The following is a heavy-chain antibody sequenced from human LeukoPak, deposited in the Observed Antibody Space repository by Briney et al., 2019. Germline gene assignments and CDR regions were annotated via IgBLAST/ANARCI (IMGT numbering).Heavy chain of an antibody. CDR3: ARAEYYGSGSYYSFDY. CDR2: IIPIFGTA. V-gene: IGHV1-69*05. J-gene: IGHJ4*02. CDR1: GGTFSSYA. D-gene: IGHD3-10*01. Sequence: GSSVKVSCKASGGTFSSYAISWVRQAPGQGLEWMGGIIPIFGTANYAQKFQGRVTITTDDSTSTAYMELSSLRSEDTAVYYCARAEYYGSGSYYSFDYWGQGTLVTVSS.